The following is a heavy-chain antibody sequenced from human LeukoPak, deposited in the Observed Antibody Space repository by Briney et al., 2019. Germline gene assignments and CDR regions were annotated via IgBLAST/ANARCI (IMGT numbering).Heavy chain of an antibody. Sequence: GASVKVSCKASGYTFTSYYMHWVRQAPGQGLEWMGIINPSGGSTSYAQKFQGRVTMTRDTSTSTVYMELSSLRSEDTAVYYCARVLTYYDILTGYSTYYFDYWSQGTLVTVSS. V-gene: IGHV1-46*01. CDR2: INPSGGST. CDR1: GYTFTSYY. J-gene: IGHJ4*02. D-gene: IGHD3-9*01. CDR3: ARVLTYYDILTGYSTYYFDY.